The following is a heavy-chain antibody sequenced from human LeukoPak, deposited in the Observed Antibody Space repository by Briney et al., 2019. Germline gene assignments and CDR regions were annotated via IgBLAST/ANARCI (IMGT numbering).Heavy chain of an antibody. V-gene: IGHV3-30*02. J-gene: IGHJ3*02. CDR2: IRFDGSNK. Sequence: PGGSLRLSCAASGFTFSSYGMHWVRQAPGKGLEWVAFIRFDGSNKYYADSVKGRFTISRDNAKNSLYLQMNSLRAEDTALYYCARSYDSSGYYYDDAFDIWGQGTMVTVSS. D-gene: IGHD3-22*01. CDR3: ARSYDSSGYYYDDAFDI. CDR1: GFTFSSYG.